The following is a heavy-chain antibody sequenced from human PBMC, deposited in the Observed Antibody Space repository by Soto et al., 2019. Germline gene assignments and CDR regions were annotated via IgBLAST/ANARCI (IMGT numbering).Heavy chain of an antibody. CDR3: ARHRDSGSYYDY. V-gene: IGHV4-39*01. CDR1: GGSISSSSYY. D-gene: IGHD1-26*01. Sequence: SETLSLTCTVSGGSISSSSYYWGWIRQPPGKGLEWIGSSYYSGSTYYNPSLKIRVTISVDTSKNQFSLKLSSVTAADTAVYYCARHRDSGSYYDYWGQGTLVTVSS. CDR2: SYYSGST. J-gene: IGHJ4*02.